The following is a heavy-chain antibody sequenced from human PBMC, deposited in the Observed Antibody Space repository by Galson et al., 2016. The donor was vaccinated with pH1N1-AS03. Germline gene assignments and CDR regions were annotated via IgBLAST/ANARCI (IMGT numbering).Heavy chain of an antibody. CDR2: IYWDDDK. J-gene: IGHJ6*02. CDR1: GFSLSTTGVG. Sequence: PALVKPTQTLTLTCTLSGFSLSTTGVGVGWIRQPPGKALEWLALIYWDDDKRYSPSLKTRLTITKDTSKNQVVLTMTNMDSVDTATYYCAHRVHGGSSCYKFYFSDMDVWGQGNTVTVSS. V-gene: IGHV2-5*02. CDR3: AHRVHGGSSCYKFYFSDMDV. D-gene: IGHD6-13*01.